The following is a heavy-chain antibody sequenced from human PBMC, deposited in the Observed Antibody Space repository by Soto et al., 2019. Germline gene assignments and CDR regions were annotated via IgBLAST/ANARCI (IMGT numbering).Heavy chain of an antibody. CDR2: IIPIFGTA. D-gene: IGHD3-22*01. V-gene: IGHV1-69*13. J-gene: IGHJ6*02. CDR1: GGTFSSYA. CDR3: AREYYYDSSGYPKGYGMDV. Sequence: SVKVSCKASGGTFSSYAISWVRQAPGQGLEWMGGIIPIFGTANYAQKFQGRVTITADESTSTAYMELSSLRSEDTAVYYCAREYYYDSSGYPKGYGMDVWGQGPTVTGSS.